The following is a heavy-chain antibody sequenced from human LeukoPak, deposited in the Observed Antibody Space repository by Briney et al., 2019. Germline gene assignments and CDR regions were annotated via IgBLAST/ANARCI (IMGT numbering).Heavy chain of an antibody. D-gene: IGHD3-9*01. CDR1: GFTFSSDG. J-gene: IGHJ4*02. CDR3: ARDRGLRYFDY. CDR2: IWYDGSNK. V-gene: IGHV3-33*01. Sequence: GGSLRLSCAASGFTFSSDGMHWVRQAPGKGLEWVAVIWYDGSNKYYADSVKGRFTISRDNSKNTLYLQMNSLRAEDTAVYYCARDRGLRYFDYWGQGTLVTVSS.